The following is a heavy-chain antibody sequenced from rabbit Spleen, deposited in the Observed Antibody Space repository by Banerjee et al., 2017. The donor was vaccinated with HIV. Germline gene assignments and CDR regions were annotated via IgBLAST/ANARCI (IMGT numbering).Heavy chain of an antibody. Sequence: QEQLEESGGGLVKPEGSLKLSCTASGFSFSNKVVMCWVRQAPGKGLQWIACINTYTGKAVYATWANGRFTISKTSSTTVTLQMTSLTAADTATYFCARDLVAVIGWNFNLCGQGTLVTVS. CDR1: GFSFSNKVV. D-gene: IGHD1-1*01. V-gene: IGHV1S45*01. J-gene: IGHJ4*01. CDR3: ARDLVAVIGWNFNL. CDR2: INTYTGKA.